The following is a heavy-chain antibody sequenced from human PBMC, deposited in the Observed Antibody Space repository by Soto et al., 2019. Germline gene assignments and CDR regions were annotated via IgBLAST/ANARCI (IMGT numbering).Heavy chain of an antibody. CDR2: VSGSGGGT. CDR1: GFTFNTYG. CDR3: ARIGPYCGGDCYPDFDF. J-gene: IGHJ4*02. D-gene: IGHD2-21*02. Sequence: GGSLRLSCAASGFTFNTYGMTWVRQAPGKGLEWVSTVSGSGGGTYYADSVKGRFTISRVNSKNTMYLQMSNLRAEDTAVYFCARIGPYCGGDCYPDFDFRGRVTPSTVSS. V-gene: IGHV3-23*01.